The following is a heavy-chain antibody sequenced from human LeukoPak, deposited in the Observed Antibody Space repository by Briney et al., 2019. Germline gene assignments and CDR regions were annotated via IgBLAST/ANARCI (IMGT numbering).Heavy chain of an antibody. CDR2: INHSGST. CDR3: ARFPIAARPYYYYYMDV. Sequence: SETLSLTCAVYGGSFSGYYWSWIRQPPGKGLEWSGEINHSGSTNYNPSLKSRVTISVDTSKNQFSLKLSSVTAADTAVYYCARFPIAARPYYYYYMDVWGKGTTVTVSS. V-gene: IGHV4-34*01. J-gene: IGHJ6*03. D-gene: IGHD6-6*01. CDR1: GGSFSGYY.